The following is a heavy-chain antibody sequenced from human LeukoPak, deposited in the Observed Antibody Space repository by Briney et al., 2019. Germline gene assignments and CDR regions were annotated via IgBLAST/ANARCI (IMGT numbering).Heavy chain of an antibody. J-gene: IGHJ4*02. CDR3: ARWGHSDYNSFPTKFDY. V-gene: IGHV3-48*03. Sequence: GGSLRLSCAASGFTFNSIQMTWVRQAPGKGLEWLSYISGGGGERFYADSVKGRFTISRDNAKNSLYLQMNSLRAEDTAVYFCARWGHSDYNSFPTKFDYWGQGTRVTVSS. CDR1: GFTFNSIQ. CDR2: ISGGGGER. D-gene: IGHD4-11*01.